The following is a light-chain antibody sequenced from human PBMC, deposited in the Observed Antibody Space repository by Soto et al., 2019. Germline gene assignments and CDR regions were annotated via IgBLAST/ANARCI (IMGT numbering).Light chain of an antibody. CDR3: AAWDDSLSALV. J-gene: IGLJ3*02. V-gene: IGLV1-47*01. CDR2: RND. CDR1: SSNIESNY. Sequence: QSVLTQPPSASGTPGQRVTISCSGSSSNIESNYVYWYQQLPGSAPKLLIYRNDQRPSGVPDRFSGSKSGTSASLAISGLRSEDDADYYCAAWDDSLSALVFGGGTKVTVL.